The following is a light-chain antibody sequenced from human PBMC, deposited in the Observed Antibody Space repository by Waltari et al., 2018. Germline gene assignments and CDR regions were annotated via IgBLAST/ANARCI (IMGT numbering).Light chain of an antibody. J-gene: IGLJ3*02. CDR2: DNT. V-gene: IGLV1-51*01. CDR1: SSNTGDNF. CDR3: ETWDTGLRVVL. Sequence: QSGLRQPPSGTATRGRRVTISCPGSSSNTGDNFVYWYQQFPGTAPKLVIYDNTKRPSGISDRFSGSKSDTSATLTITGLQTGDESDYYCETWDTGLRVVLFGGGTRLTVL.